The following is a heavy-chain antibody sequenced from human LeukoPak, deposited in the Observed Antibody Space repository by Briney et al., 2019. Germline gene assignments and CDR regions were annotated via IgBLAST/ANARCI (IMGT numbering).Heavy chain of an antibody. CDR3: ARTPRYYDILTGYMGGYFDY. J-gene: IGHJ4*02. V-gene: IGHV1-2*02. Sequence: ASVKVSCKASGYTFTGYYMHWVRQAPGQGLEWKGWINPNSGGTNYAQKFEGRVTMTRDTSISTAYMELSRLRSDDTAVYYCARTPRYYDILTGYMGGYFDYWGQGTLVTVSS. D-gene: IGHD3-9*01. CDR1: GYTFTGYY. CDR2: INPNSGGT.